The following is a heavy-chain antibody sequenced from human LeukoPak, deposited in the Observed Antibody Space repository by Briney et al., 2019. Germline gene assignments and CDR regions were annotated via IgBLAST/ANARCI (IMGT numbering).Heavy chain of an antibody. V-gene: IGHV4-39*01. J-gene: IGHJ4*02. Sequence: SETLSPTCSVSGGSISTSSYYWGWIRQPPGKGLEWIGSIYYSGTTYYNPSLKSRVTISVDTSKNQFSLKLSSVTAADTAVYSCARAARGYFDSWGQGTLVTVSS. CDR3: ARAARGYFDS. CDR2: IYYSGTT. D-gene: IGHD6-6*01. CDR1: GGSISTSSYY.